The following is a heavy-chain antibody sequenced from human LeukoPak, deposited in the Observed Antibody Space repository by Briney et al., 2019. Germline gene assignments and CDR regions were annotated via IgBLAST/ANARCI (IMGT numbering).Heavy chain of an antibody. V-gene: IGHV3-33*01. CDR2: IWYDGSNK. CDR1: GFTFSSYG. J-gene: IGHJ6*02. Sequence: GGSLRLSCAASGFTFSSYGMHWVRQAPGKGLEWVAVIWYDGSNKCYADSVKGRFTISRDNSKNTLYLQMNSLRAEDTAVYYCARDGSLGSEGLRPRYYYYYGMDVWGQGTTVTVSS. CDR3: ARDGSLGSEGLRPRYYYYYGMDV. D-gene: IGHD4-17*01.